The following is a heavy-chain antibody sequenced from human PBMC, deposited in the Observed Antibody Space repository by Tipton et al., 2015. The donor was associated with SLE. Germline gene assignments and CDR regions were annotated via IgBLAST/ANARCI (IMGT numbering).Heavy chain of an antibody. CDR3: EREYGISSSCQSARALT. CDR1: GGSISSSDSY. D-gene: IGHD2-2*01. Sequence: TLSLTCTVSGGSISSSDSYWGWIRQPPGKGLDWIGNIYFSGSTYFNPSLKSRVTISVDTSDNQFSLKLNSVTAADTAVYYCEREYGISSSCQSARALTWGQGTLVTVSS. J-gene: IGHJ5*02. CDR2: IYFSGST. V-gene: IGHV4-39*07.